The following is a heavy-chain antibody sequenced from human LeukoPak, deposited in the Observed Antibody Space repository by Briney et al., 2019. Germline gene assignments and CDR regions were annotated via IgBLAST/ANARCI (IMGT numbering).Heavy chain of an antibody. J-gene: IGHJ4*02. CDR1: GLTVSSNC. Sequence: PGGSLRLSCAASGLTVSSNCMSWVRQAPGKGLEWVSVIYSGGSTYYADSVKGRFTISRDNSKNTLYLQMNSLRAEDTAVYYCARERVENQQLVGGNYWGQGTLVTVSS. CDR3: ARERVENQQLVGGNY. V-gene: IGHV3-66*01. CDR2: IYSGGST. D-gene: IGHD6-6*01.